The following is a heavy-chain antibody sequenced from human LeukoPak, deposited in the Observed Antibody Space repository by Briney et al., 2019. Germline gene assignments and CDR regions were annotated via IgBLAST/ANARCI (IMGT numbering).Heavy chain of an antibody. V-gene: IGHV1-2*06. CDR3: ARNEGYSSSWTPFDY. J-gene: IGHJ4*02. Sequence: ASVKVSCKASGYTFTAYYVHWVRQAPGQGLEWMGRINPDSGGTDYAQQFQGRVTMTRDTSIGTVYMELTRLKSDDTAMYYCARNEGYSSSWTPFDYWGQGTLVTVSS. CDR1: GYTFTAYY. D-gene: IGHD6-13*01. CDR2: INPDSGGT.